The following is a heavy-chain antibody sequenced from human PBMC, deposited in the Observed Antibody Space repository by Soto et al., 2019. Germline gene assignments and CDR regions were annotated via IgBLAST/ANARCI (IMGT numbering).Heavy chain of an antibody. CDR3: ARAWGEDFDY. CDR2: XYXXXST. V-gene: IGHV4-59*01. J-gene: IGHJ4*02. CDR1: GGSISSYY. Sequence: XXTLTLTWTVAGGSISSYYWSWIRQPPGXXXXXXXXXYXXXSTXXKKXXXXXXXIXXXKXXXQIYMKMRSVTAEETAVYYCARAWGEDFDYWGQGTLVIVSS. D-gene: IGHD3-16*01.